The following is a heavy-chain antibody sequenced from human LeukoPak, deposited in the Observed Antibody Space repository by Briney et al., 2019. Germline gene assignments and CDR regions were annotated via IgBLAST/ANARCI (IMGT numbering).Heavy chain of an antibody. CDR2: IYPGDSDT. J-gene: IGHJ5*02. CDR3: ARRGWGGYDTNWFDP. V-gene: IGHV5-51*01. CDR1: GYSFTSYW. Sequence: GESLKISCKGSGYSFTSYWIGWVRQMPGKGLEWMGIIYPGDSDTRYSPSFQGQVTISADKSISTAYLQWSSLNASGTAMYYCARRGWGGYDTNWFDPWGQGTLVTASS. D-gene: IGHD5-12*01.